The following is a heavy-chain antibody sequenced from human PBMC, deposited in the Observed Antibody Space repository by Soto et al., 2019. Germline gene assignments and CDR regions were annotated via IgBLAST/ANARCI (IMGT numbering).Heavy chain of an antibody. Sequence: SETLSLTCTVSGGSISSSSYYWGWIRRPPGKGLEWIGSIYYSGSTYYNPSLKSRVTISVDTSKNQFSLKLSSVTAADTAVYYCARQNGSPGDYYYGMDVWGQGTTVTVSS. J-gene: IGHJ6*02. CDR2: IYYSGST. CDR1: GGSISSSSYY. CDR3: ARQNGSPGDYYYGMDV. V-gene: IGHV4-39*01. D-gene: IGHD1-26*01.